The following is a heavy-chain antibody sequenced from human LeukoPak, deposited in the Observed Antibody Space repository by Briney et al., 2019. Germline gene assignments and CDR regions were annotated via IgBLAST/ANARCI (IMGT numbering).Heavy chain of an antibody. CDR1: GFTFSSNS. V-gene: IGHV3-66*01. Sequence: GGSLRLSCAASGFTFSSNSMNWVRQAPGKGLECVSVIYSGGDTYYADSVKGRFTISRDNSKNTLYLQMNSLRAEDTAVYYCARKTDSGGQGDYWGPGTLVTVSS. D-gene: IGHD3-22*01. J-gene: IGHJ4*02. CDR3: ARKTDSGGQGDY. CDR2: IYSGGDT.